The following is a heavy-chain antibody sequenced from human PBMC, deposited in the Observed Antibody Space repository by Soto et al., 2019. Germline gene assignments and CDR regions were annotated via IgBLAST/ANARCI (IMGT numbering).Heavy chain of an antibody. J-gene: IGHJ4*02. CDR1: GYTFTSYG. CDR3: ARVGDYSSGWYPCFDY. V-gene: IGHV1-18*01. CDR2: ISAYNGNT. Sequence: QVQLVQSGAEVKKPGASVKVSCKASGYTFTSYGISWVRQAPGQGLEWVGWISAYNGNTNYAQKLQGRVTMTKDPTTSTDYMELRSLRTDDTGVYYCARVGDYSSGWYPCFDYWGQGTVVTFSS. D-gene: IGHD6-19*01.